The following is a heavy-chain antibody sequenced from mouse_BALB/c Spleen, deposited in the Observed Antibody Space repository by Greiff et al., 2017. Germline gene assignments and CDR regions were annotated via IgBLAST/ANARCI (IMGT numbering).Heavy chain of an antibody. D-gene: IGHD4-1*01. V-gene: IGHV2-9*02. CDR3: ARVLGLGAMDY. CDR1: GFSLTSYG. Sequence: VKLMESGPGLVAPSQSLSITCTVSGFSLTSYGVHWVRQPPGKGLEWLGVIWAGGSTNYNSALMSRLSISKDNSKSQVFLKMNSLQTDDTAMYYCARVLGLGAMDYWGQGTSVTVSS. J-gene: IGHJ4*01. CDR2: IWAGGST.